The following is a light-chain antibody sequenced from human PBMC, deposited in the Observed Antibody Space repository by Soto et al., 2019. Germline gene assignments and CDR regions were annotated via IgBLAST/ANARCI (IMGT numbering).Light chain of an antibody. CDR3: LQDDNYPLT. J-gene: IGKJ4*01. CDR2: AAS. V-gene: IGKV1-6*01. Sequence: AIQMTQSPSSLSASVGDTVTITCRASQDIRNDLGWYQQKPGKAPNLLIYAASTLQSGVPSRFSGSGSGTDFTLTITSMQTDDFANYYFLQDDNYPLTFGGGTKVDI. CDR1: QDIRND.